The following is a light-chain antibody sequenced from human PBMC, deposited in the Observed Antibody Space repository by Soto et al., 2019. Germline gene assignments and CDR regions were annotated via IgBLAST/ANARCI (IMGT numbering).Light chain of an antibody. CDR3: SSYAGSNNFEV. V-gene: IGLV2-8*01. J-gene: IGLJ1*01. CDR1: SSDVGSYNY. CDR2: EVS. Sequence: QSALTQPPSASGSPGQSVTISCTGTSSDVGSYNYVSWYQQHPGKAPKLMIYEVSKRPSGVPDRFSGSKSGNTASLTVSGLQAEDEADYYCSSYAGSNNFEVFGTGTKVTV.